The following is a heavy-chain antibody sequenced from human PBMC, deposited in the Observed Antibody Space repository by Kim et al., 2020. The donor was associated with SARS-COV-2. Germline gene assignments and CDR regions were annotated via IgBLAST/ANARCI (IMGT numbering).Heavy chain of an antibody. Sequence: GGSLRLSCAASGFTFDDYAMHWVRQAPGKGLEWVSLISGDGGSTYYADSVKGRFTISRDNSKNSLYLQMNCLRTEDTALYYCANEGPSSGYYPEWGDAFDFWGQETMVIVS. D-gene: IGHD3-22*01. CDR3: ANEGPSSGYYPEWGDAFDF. CDR2: ISGDGGST. V-gene: IGHV3-43*02. CDR1: GFTFDDYA. J-gene: IGHJ3*01.